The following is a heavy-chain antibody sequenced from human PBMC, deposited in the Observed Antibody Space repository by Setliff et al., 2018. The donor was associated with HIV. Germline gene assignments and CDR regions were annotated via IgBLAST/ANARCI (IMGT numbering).Heavy chain of an antibody. V-gene: IGHV4-4*07. Sequence: PSETLSLTCTVSGGSISTYYLTWIRHRAGKGLEWIGHIYASGSTNYKSSLKSRVTISADTSKRQFSLKLSSVTAADTAVYYCARLGYNYDSSGHGLWGQGTLVTVSS. J-gene: IGHJ4*02. CDR2: IYASGST. CDR3: ARLGYNYDSSGHGL. CDR1: GGSISTYY. D-gene: IGHD3-22*01.